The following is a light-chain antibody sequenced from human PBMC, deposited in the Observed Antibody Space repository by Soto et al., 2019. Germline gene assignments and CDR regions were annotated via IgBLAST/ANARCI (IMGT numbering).Light chain of an antibody. V-gene: IGLV2-23*01. Sequence: QSALTQPASVSGSPGQSITISCTGTSSDVGSYNLVSWYQQRPGKAPKLLIFEGNKRPSGVSDRFSGSKSGNTASLTISGLQAEAEADYYCCSYTGGRTHYVFGLGTKLTVL. CDR1: SSDVGSYNL. CDR2: EGN. J-gene: IGLJ1*01. CDR3: CSYTGGRTHYV.